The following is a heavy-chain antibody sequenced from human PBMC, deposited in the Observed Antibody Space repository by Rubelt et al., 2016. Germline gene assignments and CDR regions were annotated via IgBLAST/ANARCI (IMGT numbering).Heavy chain of an antibody. CDR3: ASISSSWYYFDY. CDR1: GGSFSGYY. J-gene: IGHJ4*02. D-gene: IGHD6-13*01. CDR2: INHSGST. Sequence: QVQLQQWGAGLLKPSETLSLTCAVYGGSFSGYYWSWIRQPPGKGLEWIGEINHSGSTNYNPSLKSLVNISVDTSKNQFSLKLSSVTAADTAVYYCASISSSWYYFDYWGQGTLVTVSS. V-gene: IGHV4-34*01.